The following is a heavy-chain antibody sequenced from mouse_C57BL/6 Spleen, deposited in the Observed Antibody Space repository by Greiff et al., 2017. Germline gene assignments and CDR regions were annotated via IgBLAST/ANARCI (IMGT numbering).Heavy chain of an antibody. V-gene: IGHV2-5*01. Sequence: QVQLQQSGPGLVQPSQSLSITCTVSGFSLTSYGVHWVRQSPGKGLEWLGVIWRGGSTDYNAAFMSRLSITKDNSKSQVFFKMNSLQADDTAIYYCAKNVLLRSPYAMDYWGQGTAVTVSS. CDR1: GFSLTSYG. CDR2: IWRGGST. D-gene: IGHD1-1*01. CDR3: AKNVLLRSPYAMDY. J-gene: IGHJ4*01.